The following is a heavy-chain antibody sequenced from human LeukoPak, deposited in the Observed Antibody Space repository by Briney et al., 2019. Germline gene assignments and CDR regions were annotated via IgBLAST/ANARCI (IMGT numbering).Heavy chain of an antibody. J-gene: IGHJ5*02. CDR1: GCTFTGYY. CDR3: ARDFMVRGVNWFDP. Sequence: ASVKVSCKASGCTFTGYYMHWVRQAPGQGLEWMGWINPNSGGTNYAQKFQGRVTMTRDTSISTAYMELSRLRSDDTAVYYCARDFMVRGVNWFDPWGQGTLVTVSS. CDR2: INPNSGGT. V-gene: IGHV1-2*02. D-gene: IGHD3-10*01.